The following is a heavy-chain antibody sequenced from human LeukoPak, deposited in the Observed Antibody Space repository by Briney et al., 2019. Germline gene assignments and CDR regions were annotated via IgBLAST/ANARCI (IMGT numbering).Heavy chain of an antibody. J-gene: IGHJ4*02. CDR3: ARDSGSYLQPTDY. CDR1: GFTFRTYA. Sequence: GGSLRLSCAASGFTFRTYAMTWVRQAPGKGLEWVSSITGNGGSTDYADSVKGRLTISSDNSKNTLYLQMDSLRAEDTAVYHCARDSGSYLQPTDYWGKGTLVTVSS. V-gene: IGHV3-23*01. CDR2: ITGNGGST. D-gene: IGHD1-26*01.